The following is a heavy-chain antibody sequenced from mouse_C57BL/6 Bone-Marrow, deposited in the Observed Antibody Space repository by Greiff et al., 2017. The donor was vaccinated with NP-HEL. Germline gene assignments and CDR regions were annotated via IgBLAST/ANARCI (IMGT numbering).Heavy chain of an antibody. V-gene: IGHV1-19*01. CDR2: INPYNGGT. Sequence: EVNLVESGPVLVKPGASVKMSCKASGYTFTDYYMNWVKQSHGKSLEWIGVINPYNGGTSYNQKFKGKATLTVDKSSSTAYMELNSLTSEDSAVYYCARPLWAYWGQGTLVTVSA. CDR3: ARPLWAY. J-gene: IGHJ3*01. CDR1: GYTFTDYY.